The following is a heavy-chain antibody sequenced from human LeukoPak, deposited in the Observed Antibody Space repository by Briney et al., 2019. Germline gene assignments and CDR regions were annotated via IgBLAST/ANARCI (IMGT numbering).Heavy chain of an antibody. CDR1: GDSITSHY. CDR3: ARETTWVFDY. CDR2: IYYTGST. V-gene: IGHV4-59*11. J-gene: IGHJ4*02. D-gene: IGHD1-14*01. Sequence: PSETLSLTCTVSGDSITSHYWSWIRQPPGKGLEWIGYIYYTGSTKCNPSLKNRVTISADTSKNQLSLKLSSVTAADTAVYYCARETTWVFDYWGPGSLVTVSS.